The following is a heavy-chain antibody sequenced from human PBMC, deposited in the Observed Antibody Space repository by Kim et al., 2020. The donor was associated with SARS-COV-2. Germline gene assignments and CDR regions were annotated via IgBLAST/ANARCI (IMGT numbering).Heavy chain of an antibody. CDR3: AKDIVTQSSIASEYGMDV. CDR1: GFTFDDYT. D-gene: IGHD6-6*01. CDR2: ISWDGGST. V-gene: IGHV3-43*01. J-gene: IGHJ6*02. Sequence: GGSLRLSCAASGFTFDDYTMHWVRQAPGKGLEWVSLISWDGGSTYYADSVKGRFTISRDNSKNSLYLQMNSLRTEDTALYYCAKDIVTQSSIASEYGMDVWGQGTTVTVSS.